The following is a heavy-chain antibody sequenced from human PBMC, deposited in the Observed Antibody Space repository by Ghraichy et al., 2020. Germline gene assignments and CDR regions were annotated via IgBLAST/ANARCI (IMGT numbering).Heavy chain of an antibody. CDR3: ARVKRWLHRGPFDY. CDR1: GGSFSGYY. D-gene: IGHD5-24*01. J-gene: IGHJ4*02. Sequence: SETLSLTCAVYGGSFSGYYWSWIRQPPGKGLEWIGEINHSGSTNYNPSLKSRVTISVDTSKNQFSLKLSSVTAADTAVYYCARVKRWLHRGPFDYWGQGTLVTVSS. V-gene: IGHV4-34*01. CDR2: INHSGST.